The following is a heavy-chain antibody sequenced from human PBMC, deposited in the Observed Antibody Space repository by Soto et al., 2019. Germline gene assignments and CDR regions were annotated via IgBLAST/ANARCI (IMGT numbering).Heavy chain of an antibody. D-gene: IGHD6-19*01. J-gene: IGHJ3*01. Sequence: DVKLVESGGGLAQPGGSLRLSCAASGFTFSSYWMHWVRQVPGKGLVWVSHINTDGSSIGYVDSVKGRFTISRDNAKNTLYLQMNSLRDDDTAVYYCARVQGRWLVAFDLWGQGTMVTVSS. CDR3: ARVQGRWLVAFDL. CDR1: GFTFSSYW. CDR2: INTDGSSI. V-gene: IGHV3-74*01.